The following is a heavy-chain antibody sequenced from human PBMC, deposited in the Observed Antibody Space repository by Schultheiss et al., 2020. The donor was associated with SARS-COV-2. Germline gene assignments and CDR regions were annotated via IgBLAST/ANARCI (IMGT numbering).Heavy chain of an antibody. J-gene: IGHJ4*02. D-gene: IGHD6-19*01. V-gene: IGHV3-23*01. Sequence: GGSLRLSCAASGFTFSSYAMSWVRQAPGKGLEWVSAISGSGGRTYYADSVKGRFTISRDNSKNTLYLQMNSLRAEDTAVYYCAKGSGSNGWYCLDYWGQGTLVTVSS. CDR1: GFTFSSYA. CDR3: AKGSGSNGWYCLDY. CDR2: ISGSGGRT.